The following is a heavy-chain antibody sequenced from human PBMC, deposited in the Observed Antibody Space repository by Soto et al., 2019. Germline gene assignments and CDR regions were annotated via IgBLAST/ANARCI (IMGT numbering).Heavy chain of an antibody. CDR2: IKQDGSEK. CDR1: GFTFSSYW. V-gene: IGHV3-7*01. Sequence: EVQLVESGGGLVQPGGSLRLSCAASGFTFSSYWMSWVRQAPGKGLEWVANIKQDGSEKYYVDSVKGRFTISRDNAKNSLYLQMNSLRDEDTAVYYCAREEADSSADLIDPWGQVTLVTVGS. CDR3: AREEADSSADLIDP. J-gene: IGHJ5*02. D-gene: IGHD6-19*01.